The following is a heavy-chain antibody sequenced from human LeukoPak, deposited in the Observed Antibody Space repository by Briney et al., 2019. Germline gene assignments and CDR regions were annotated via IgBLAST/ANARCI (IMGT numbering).Heavy chain of an antibody. V-gene: IGHV3-9*01. Sequence: GRSLRLSCAASGFTFDDYAMHWVRQAPGKGLEWVSGISWNSGSIGYADSVKGRFTISRDNAKNSLYLQMNSLRAEDTALYYCAKDISFYYYYMDVWGKGTTVTVSS. J-gene: IGHJ6*03. CDR3: AKDISFYYYYMDV. CDR2: ISWNSGSI. CDR1: GFTFDDYA.